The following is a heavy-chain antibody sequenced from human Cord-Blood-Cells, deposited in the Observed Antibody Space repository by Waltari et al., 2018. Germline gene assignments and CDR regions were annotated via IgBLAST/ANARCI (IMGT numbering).Heavy chain of an antibody. CDR1: GGSISSGSYY. V-gene: IGHV4-61*09. CDR3: ARETGYSSSFDY. J-gene: IGHJ4*02. CDR2: IYTSGST. Sequence: QVQLQESGPGLVKPSQTLSLTCTVSGGSISSGSYYWSWIRQPAGKGLEWIGYIYTSGSTTYTPSLKSRVTISVDTSKNQFSLKRSSVTAADTAVYYCARETGYSSSFDYWGQGTLVTVSS. D-gene: IGHD6-6*01.